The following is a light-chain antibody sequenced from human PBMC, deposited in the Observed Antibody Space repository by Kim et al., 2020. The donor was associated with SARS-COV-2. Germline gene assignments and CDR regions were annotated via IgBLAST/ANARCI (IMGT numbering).Light chain of an antibody. J-gene: IGLJ1*01. CDR1: SSNIGSNT. CDR3: AAWDDSLNGYV. Sequence: GQWVTISCSGSSSNIGSNTVTWYQQLPGTAPKLLIYSNNQRPSGVPDRFSGSKSGTSASLAISGLQSEDEADYYCAAWDDSLNGYVFGTGTKVTVL. V-gene: IGLV1-44*01. CDR2: SNN.